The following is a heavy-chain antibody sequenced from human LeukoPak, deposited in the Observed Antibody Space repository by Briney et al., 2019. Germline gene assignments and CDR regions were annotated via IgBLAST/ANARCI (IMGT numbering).Heavy chain of an antibody. Sequence: PPETLSLTCSVSGGSISSYYWNWIRQTPGKGLEWVGYIYYSGRTNYNPSLKSRVTISVDTSKNQFSLTLSSVTTADTALYYCARGQKYRNGYTVTELGSGYFAYWRQGTLVTVSS. CDR2: IYYSGRT. J-gene: IGHJ4*02. V-gene: IGHV4-59*01. CDR1: GGSISSYY. D-gene: IGHD5-18*01. CDR3: ARGQKYRNGYTVTELGSGYFAY.